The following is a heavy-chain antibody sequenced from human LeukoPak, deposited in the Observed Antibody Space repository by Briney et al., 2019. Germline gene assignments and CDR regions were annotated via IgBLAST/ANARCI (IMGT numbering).Heavy chain of an antibody. CDR2: ISGSGGST. Sequence: GGSLRLSCAASGFTSSNYAMSWVRQAPGKGLEWVSVISGSGGSTYYADSVKGRYTISRDNPKNTLYLQMNSLRAEDTAVYYCAKAGGWFGELLQTSADNWFDPWGQGTLVTVSS. D-gene: IGHD3-10*01. V-gene: IGHV3-23*01. J-gene: IGHJ5*02. CDR3: AKAGGWFGELLQTSADNWFDP. CDR1: GFTSSNYA.